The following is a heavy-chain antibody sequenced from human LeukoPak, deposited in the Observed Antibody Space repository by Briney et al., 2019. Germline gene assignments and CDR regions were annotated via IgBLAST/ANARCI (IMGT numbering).Heavy chain of an antibody. CDR1: GYSFTSYW. CDR2: IYPGDSDT. Sequence: GESLKTSCKGSGYSFTSYWIGWVRQMRGKGLELMGIIYPGDSDTRYSPSFQGQVTISADKSISTAYLQWSSLEASDTAMYYCARPRGYGGKAFDIWGQGTMATVSS. V-gene: IGHV5-51*01. D-gene: IGHD4-23*01. J-gene: IGHJ3*02. CDR3: ARPRGYGGKAFDI.